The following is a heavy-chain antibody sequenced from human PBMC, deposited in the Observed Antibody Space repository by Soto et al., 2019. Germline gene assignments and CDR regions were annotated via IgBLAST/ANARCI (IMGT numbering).Heavy chain of an antibody. V-gene: IGHV4-39*01. Sequence: SETLSLTCTVSGGSISSSSYYWGWIRQPPGKGLEWIGSIYYSGSTYYNPSLKSRVTISVDTSKNQFSLKLSSVTAADTAVYYCARQEYDFWSGYYRGFFDYWGQGTLVTVSS. D-gene: IGHD3-3*01. CDR3: ARQEYDFWSGYYRGFFDY. J-gene: IGHJ4*02. CDR1: GGSISSSSYY. CDR2: IYYSGST.